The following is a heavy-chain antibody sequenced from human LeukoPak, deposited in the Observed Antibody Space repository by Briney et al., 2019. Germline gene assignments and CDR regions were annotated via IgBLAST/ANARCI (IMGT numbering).Heavy chain of an antibody. V-gene: IGHV1-24*01. CDR2: VGHEDGTT. CDR3: ATGAIVFDF. D-gene: IGHD3-22*01. CDR1: GSALSKIS. J-gene: IGHJ4*02. Sequence: ASVRVSCKVSGSALSKISIDWVRQAPGKGLEWMGTVGHEDGTTIHAQKFQGRFNMTVDTATDTAYMEMSSLMSEDTAMYYCATGAIVFDFWGQGTLVTVSP.